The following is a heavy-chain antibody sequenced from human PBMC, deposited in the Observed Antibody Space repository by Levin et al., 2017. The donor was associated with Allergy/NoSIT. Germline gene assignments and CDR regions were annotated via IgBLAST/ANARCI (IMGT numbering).Heavy chain of an antibody. CDR3: ARHGDSSSWYIFDP. V-gene: IGHV4-39*01. J-gene: IGHJ5*02. D-gene: IGHD6-13*01. Sequence: SQTLSLTCTVSGGSISSSNYYWGWIRQPPGKGLDWIGSIYDSGSTYYTPSLKSRVTISVDTSKNQFSLELSSVTAADTAVYYCARHGDSSSWYIFDPWGQGTLVTVSS. CDR1: GGSISSSNYY. CDR2: IYDSGST.